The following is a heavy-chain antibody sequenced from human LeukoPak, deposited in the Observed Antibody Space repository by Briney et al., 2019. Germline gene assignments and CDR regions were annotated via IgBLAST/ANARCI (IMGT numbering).Heavy chain of an antibody. J-gene: IGHJ4*02. CDR1: GVNFSDYS. V-gene: IGHV3-48*01. CDR3: ARDTKYAFDN. CDR2: IGISSGNT. Sequence: GGSLRLSCAASGVNFSDYSMNWVRQAPGKGLEWISYIGISSGNTKYADSVKGRFTISGDKAKNSLYLQMNSLRVGDTAVYYCARDTKYAFDNWGQGTLVTVSS. D-gene: IGHD2-2*01.